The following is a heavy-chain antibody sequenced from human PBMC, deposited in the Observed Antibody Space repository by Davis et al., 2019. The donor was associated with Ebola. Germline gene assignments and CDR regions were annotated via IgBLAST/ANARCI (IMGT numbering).Heavy chain of an antibody. CDR3: VQHDPGDFWYFGL. CDR2: IYSGGNT. CDR1: GFTVSSNY. V-gene: IGHV3-53*01. D-gene: IGHD4-17*01. Sequence: GGSLRLSCAASGFTVSSNYMSWVRQAPGKGLEWVSVIYSGGNTIYADSVKGRLTISRDISKNTLYLQMNNLRDEDTAMYYCVQHDPGDFWYFGLWGRGTLVTVSS. J-gene: IGHJ2*01.